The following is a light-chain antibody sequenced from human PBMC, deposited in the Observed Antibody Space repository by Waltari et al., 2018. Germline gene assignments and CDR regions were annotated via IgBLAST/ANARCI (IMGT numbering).Light chain of an antibody. J-gene: IGLJ2*01. V-gene: IGLV1-44*01. CDR2: GTT. CDR3: AAWDDSLNGPV. CDR1: SPNIGSNT. Sequence: QSVLTQPPSASGTPGQWVTIPCSGSSPNIGSNTVNWYQQLPGTAPKPLIYGTTQRPSGIPDRFSGSKSGTSASLAISGLQSKDEADYYCAAWDDSLNGPVFGGGTNLSVL.